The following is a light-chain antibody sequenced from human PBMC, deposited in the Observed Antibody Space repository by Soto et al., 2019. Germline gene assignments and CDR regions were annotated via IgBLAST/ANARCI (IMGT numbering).Light chain of an antibody. CDR3: SSYTSSSTWV. CDR2: EVS. CDR1: SSDVGGYNY. J-gene: IGLJ7*01. V-gene: IGLV2-14*01. Sequence: QSALTQPASVSGSPGQSITISCTGTSSDVGGYNYVSWHQQHPGEAPELMIYEVSNRPSGVSNRFSGSKSGNTASLTISGLQSGDEADYYCSSYTSSSTWVFGGGTQLTVL.